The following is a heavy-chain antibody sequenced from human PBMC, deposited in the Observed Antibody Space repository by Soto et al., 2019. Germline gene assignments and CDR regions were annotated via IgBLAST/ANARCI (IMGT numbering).Heavy chain of an antibody. Sequence: PGGSLRLSCAASGFTFSSYAMSWVRQAPGKGLEWVSAISGSGGSTYYADSVKGRFTISRDNSKNTLYLQMNSLRAEDTAVYYCAKDPIGQPKIVVVKFDYWGQGTLVTVSS. J-gene: IGHJ4*02. CDR2: ISGSGGST. CDR1: GFTFSSYA. V-gene: IGHV3-23*01. D-gene: IGHD3-22*01. CDR3: AKDPIGQPKIVVVKFDY.